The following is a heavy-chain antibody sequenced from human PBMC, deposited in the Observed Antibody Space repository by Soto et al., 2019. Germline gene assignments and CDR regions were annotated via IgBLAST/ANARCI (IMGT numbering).Heavy chain of an antibody. CDR2: INPSGTT. CDR1: GGSLSAYY. CDR3: ALAPAAHILY. D-gene: IGHD2-2*01. J-gene: IGHJ1*01. V-gene: IGHV4-34*01. Sequence: QVQLQQWGAGLLKPSETLSLTCTVYGGSLSAYYLSWIRQPPGKGLEWIGEINPSGTTNYNPSLKSRVTISVDTSKNQFSLMLSSVTAADTAVYHCALAPAAHILYWGQGTLVTVSS.